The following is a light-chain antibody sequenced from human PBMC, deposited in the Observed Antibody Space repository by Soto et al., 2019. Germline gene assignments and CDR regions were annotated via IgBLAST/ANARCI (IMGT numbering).Light chain of an antibody. J-gene: IGLJ1*01. Sequence: QSALTQPASVSGSPGQSITISCTGTSSDVGGYNYVSWYQQHPGKAPKLLIYEVSNRPSGVSNRFSGSKSGNTASLTISGLQAEDEADYYCSSSTSSSIDDVFGTGTKLTVL. V-gene: IGLV2-14*01. CDR1: SSDVGGYNY. CDR3: SSSTSSSIDDV. CDR2: EVS.